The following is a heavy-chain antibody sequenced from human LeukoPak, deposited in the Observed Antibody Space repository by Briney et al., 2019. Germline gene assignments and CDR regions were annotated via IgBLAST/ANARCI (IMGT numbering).Heavy chain of an antibody. J-gene: IGHJ4*02. D-gene: IGHD2-21*02. V-gene: IGHV3-30*04. CDR1: GFTFSSYA. Sequence: GGSLRLSCAASGFTFSSYAMHWVRQAPGKGLEWVAVISYDGSNKYYADSVKGRFTISRDNSKNTLYLQMNSLRAEDTAVYYCARDGETCGGDCYPTDMGYYFDYWGQGTLVTVSS. CDR3: ARDGETCGGDCYPTDMGYYFDY. CDR2: ISYDGSNK.